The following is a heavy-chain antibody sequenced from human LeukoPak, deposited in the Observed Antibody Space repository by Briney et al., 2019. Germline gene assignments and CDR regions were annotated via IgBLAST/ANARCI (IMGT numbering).Heavy chain of an antibody. D-gene: IGHD7-27*01. Sequence: GGSLRRSAAASGFTVSGYAMSWLRQAPGKGLEWVSTISGSGGSTDYADSVKGRFTISRDNSKNTLNLQMNRLRVEDTAVYYCAKDYRCELGIVDYWGQGTLVTVSS. CDR1: GFTVSGYA. CDR2: ISGSGGST. J-gene: IGHJ4*02. CDR3: AKDYRCELGIVDY. V-gene: IGHV3-23*01.